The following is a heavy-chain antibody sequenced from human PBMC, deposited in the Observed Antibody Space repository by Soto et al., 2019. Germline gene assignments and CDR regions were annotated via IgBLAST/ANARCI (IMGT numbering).Heavy chain of an antibody. CDR3: ARHDGVVPAAMLGYYYYGMDA. CDR2: IYPGDSDT. CDR1: GYSFTSYW. Sequence: PEESLKISCKGSGYSFTSYWIGWVRQMPGKGLEWMGIIYPGDSDTRYSPSFQGQVTISADKSISTAYLQWSSLKASDTAMYYCARHDGVVPAAMLGYYYYGMDASGKGTTVTVSS. V-gene: IGHV5-51*01. D-gene: IGHD2-2*01. J-gene: IGHJ6*04.